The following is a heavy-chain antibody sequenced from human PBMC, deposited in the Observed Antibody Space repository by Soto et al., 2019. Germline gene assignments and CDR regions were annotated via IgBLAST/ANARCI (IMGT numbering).Heavy chain of an antibody. V-gene: IGHV3-23*01. Sequence: EVQLLESGGGLVQPGGSLRLSCAASGFTFSSYAMNWVRQAPGKGREWVSAISGSGGSTYYADSVKCRFTISRDNSNNTLYLQMNSLRAEDTAVYYCAKGAVVRGVYDLDYWGQGTLVTVSS. D-gene: IGHD3-10*01. CDR3: AKGAVVRGVYDLDY. CDR2: ISGSGGST. J-gene: IGHJ4*02. CDR1: GFTFSSYA.